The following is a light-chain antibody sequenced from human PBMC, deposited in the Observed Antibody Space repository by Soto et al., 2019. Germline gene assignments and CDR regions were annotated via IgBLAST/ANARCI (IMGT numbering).Light chain of an antibody. V-gene: IGLV3-1*01. CDR3: QAWDSSPWV. CDR2: QDS. Sequence: SYELTQPPSVSVSPGQTASITCSGDKLGDKYACWYQQKPGQSPVLVIYQDSKRPSGIPERFSGSNSGNTATLTISGTHAMDEADYYCQAWDSSPWVFGGGTKVTVL. CDR1: KLGDKY. J-gene: IGLJ3*02.